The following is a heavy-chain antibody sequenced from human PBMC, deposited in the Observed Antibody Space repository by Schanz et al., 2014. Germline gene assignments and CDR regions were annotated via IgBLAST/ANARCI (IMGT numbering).Heavy chain of an antibody. J-gene: IGHJ4*02. CDR2: ISDSGDSA. CDR3: VKGTLPYCTSGRCYPFDF. V-gene: IGHV3-23*01. Sequence: EVQLLESGGGLVQPGGSLRLSCAASGFTFSNYAINWVRQTPERGLEWVSSISDSGDSAFYADSVRGRFTTSRDNSKNTLWLQMNSLRADDTAVYYCVKGTLPYCTSGRCYPFDFWGQGTLVTVSS. CDR1: GFTFSNYA. D-gene: IGHD2-15*01.